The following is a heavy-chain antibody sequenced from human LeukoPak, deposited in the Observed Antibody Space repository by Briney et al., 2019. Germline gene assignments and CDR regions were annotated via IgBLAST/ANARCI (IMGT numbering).Heavy chain of an antibody. CDR2: IWYDGSNK. Sequence: GRSLRLSCAASGFTFSSYGMHWVRQAPGKGLEWVAVIWYDGSNKYYADSVKGRFTISRVNSKNTLYLQMNSLRAEDTAVYYCARVTYYYDSSGYYSGGWFDPWGQGTLVTVSS. CDR1: GFTFSSYG. D-gene: IGHD3-22*01. V-gene: IGHV3-33*01. CDR3: ARVTYYYDSSGYYSGGWFDP. J-gene: IGHJ5*02.